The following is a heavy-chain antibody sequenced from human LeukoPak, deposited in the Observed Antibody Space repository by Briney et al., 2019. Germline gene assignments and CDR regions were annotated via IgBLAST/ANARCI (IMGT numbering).Heavy chain of an antibody. J-gene: IGHJ5*01. Sequence: SETLSLTCTVSGGSISSYYWSWIRQPPGKGLEWIGYIYYSGSTNYNPSLKSRVTISVDTSKNQFSLKLSSVTAADTAVYYCARGDRGHNWFDSWGQGTLVTVSS. CDR2: IYYSGST. CDR1: GGSISSYY. D-gene: IGHD2-15*01. CDR3: ARGDRGHNWFDS. V-gene: IGHV4-59*01.